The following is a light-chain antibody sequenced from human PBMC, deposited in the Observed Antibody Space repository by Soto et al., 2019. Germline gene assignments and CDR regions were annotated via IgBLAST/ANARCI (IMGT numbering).Light chain of an antibody. V-gene: IGLV2-14*01. CDR1: SSDVGGYNY. CDR3: SSDTSSSTHVV. Sequence: QSALTQPASVSGSPGQSITISCTGTSSDVGGYNYVSWYQQHPGKAPKLMIYDGSNRPSGVSNRFSGSKSGNTASLTISGLQAEDEDDYYCSSDTSSSTHVVFGGGTKLTVL. CDR2: DGS. J-gene: IGLJ2*01.